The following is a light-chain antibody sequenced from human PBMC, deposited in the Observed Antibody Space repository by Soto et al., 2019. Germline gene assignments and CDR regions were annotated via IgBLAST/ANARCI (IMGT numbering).Light chain of an antibody. CDR2: DVG. V-gene: IGLV2-11*01. CDR1: SSDIGGYNY. CDR3: CSYEGRFAFYV. J-gene: IGLJ1*01. Sequence: QSALTQPPSVSGSPGQSVTISCTGSSSDIGGYNYVSWYQHHPGKVPKLVIYDVGRRPSGVPDRSSGSKSGNTASLTISGLQAEDEADYYCCSYEGRFAFYVFGTGTKLTVL.